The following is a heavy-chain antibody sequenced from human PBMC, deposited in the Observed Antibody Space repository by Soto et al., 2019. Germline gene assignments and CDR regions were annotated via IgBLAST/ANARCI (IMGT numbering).Heavy chain of an antibody. Sequence: PSQTLSLTCAISGDSVSSNSAAWNWIRQSPSRGLEWLGRTYYRSKWYNDYAVSVKSRITINPDTSKNQFSLQLNSVTPEDTAVYYCARDQRLMTTVTTDYYYMDVWGKGTTVTVSS. J-gene: IGHJ6*03. CDR1: GDSVSSNSAA. CDR2: TYYRSKWYN. V-gene: IGHV6-1*01. D-gene: IGHD4-17*01. CDR3: ARDQRLMTTVTTDYYYMDV.